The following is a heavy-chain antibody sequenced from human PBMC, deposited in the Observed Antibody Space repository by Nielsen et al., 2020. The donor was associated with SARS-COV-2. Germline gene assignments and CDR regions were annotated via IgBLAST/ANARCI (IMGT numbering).Heavy chain of an antibody. CDR2: INHSGST. CDR1: GFTFSSYS. V-gene: IGHV4-34*01. CDR3: ARGDRPAFDP. J-gene: IGHJ5*02. D-gene: IGHD1-14*01. Sequence: GSLRLSCAASGFTFSSYSMNWVRQAPGKGLEWIGEINHSGSTNYNPSLKSRVTISVDTSKNQFSLKLSSVTAADTAVYYCARGDRPAFDPWGQGTLVTVSS.